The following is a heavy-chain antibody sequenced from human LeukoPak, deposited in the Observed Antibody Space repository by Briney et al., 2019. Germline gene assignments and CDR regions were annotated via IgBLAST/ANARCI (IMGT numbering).Heavy chain of an antibody. CDR3: AKDLSYGFDS. J-gene: IGHJ4*02. CDR1: GFAFRTYA. D-gene: IGHD5-18*01. CDR2: ISGSGDKT. Sequence: GGSLRLSCAASGFAFRTYAMSWVRQAPGKGLEGVSAISGSGDKTFYAESVRGRFTISRDNSKNTLYLQMNSLRAEDTAVYYCAKDLSYGFDSWGQGTLVTVSS. V-gene: IGHV3-23*01.